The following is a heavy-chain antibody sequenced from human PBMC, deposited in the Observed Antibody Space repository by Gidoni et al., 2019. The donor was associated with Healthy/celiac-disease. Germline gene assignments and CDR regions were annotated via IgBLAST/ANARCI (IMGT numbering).Heavy chain of an antibody. CDR2: IYTSGST. Sequence: QLQASGPGLLKPSDPLSLTCTVSGCSLISYYWSWIRQPAGKGLEWIGRIYTSGSTNYNPSLKSRVTRSVDTSKNQVYLKLSSVTAADTAVYYGARDPIAVAGTPDSYYGMDVWGQGTTVTVSS. CDR3: ARDPIAVAGTPDSYYGMDV. V-gene: IGHV4-4*07. J-gene: IGHJ6*02. CDR1: GCSLISYY. D-gene: IGHD6-19*01.